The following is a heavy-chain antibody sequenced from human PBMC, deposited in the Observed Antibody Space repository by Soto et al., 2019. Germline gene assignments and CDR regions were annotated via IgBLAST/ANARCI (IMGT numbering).Heavy chain of an antibody. Sequence: QVQLQESGPGLVKPSETLSLTCSVSGDSIYSSNFYWGCVRQSPGKGLEWLGSMSYTGSASYDPSLESRVTISVDTSEKQISLRLSSVTAADTAVYYCVGRGQGWYFDYWGQGTLVTVSS. CDR1: GDSIYSSNFY. J-gene: IGHJ4*02. CDR3: VGRGQGWYFDY. CDR2: MSYTGSA. V-gene: IGHV4-39*01. D-gene: IGHD6-19*01.